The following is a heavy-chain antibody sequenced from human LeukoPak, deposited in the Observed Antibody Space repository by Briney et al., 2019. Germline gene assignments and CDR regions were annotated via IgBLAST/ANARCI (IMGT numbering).Heavy chain of an antibody. J-gene: IGHJ5*02. D-gene: IGHD6-6*01. CDR3: ARLSSLANIAARGRTWLDP. Sequence: TSETLSLTCTVSGGSINNSYWTWIRQPPGKGLEWIGHIYYSGSTNYSPSLKSRVTISVDTSKNQFSLKLSSVTAADTAVYYCARLSSLANIAARGRTWLDPWGQGSLVTVSS. V-gene: IGHV4-59*01. CDR2: IYYSGST. CDR1: GGSINNSY.